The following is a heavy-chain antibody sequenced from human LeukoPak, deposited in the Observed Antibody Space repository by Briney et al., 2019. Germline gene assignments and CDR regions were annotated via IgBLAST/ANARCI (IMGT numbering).Heavy chain of an antibody. J-gene: IGHJ1*01. CDR2: INPSGGST. V-gene: IGHV1-46*03. CDR3: ARDRGLRSVAEYFQH. Sequence: ASVKVSCKASGYTFTSYYMHWVRQAPGQGLEWMGIINPSGGSTSYAQKFQGRVTMTRDTSTSTVYMELSSLRSEDTAVYYCARDRGLRSVAEYFQHWGQDTLVTVSS. D-gene: IGHD2/OR15-2a*01. CDR1: GYTFTSYY.